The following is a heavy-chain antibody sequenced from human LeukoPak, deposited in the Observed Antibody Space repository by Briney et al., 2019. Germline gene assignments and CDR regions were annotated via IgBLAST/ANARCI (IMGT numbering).Heavy chain of an antibody. CDR1: GGSISSGDYY. D-gene: IGHD5-18*01. Sequence: SETLFLTCTVSGGSISSGDYYWSWIRQPPGKGLEWIGYIYYSGRTYYNPSLKSRVTISVDTSKNQFSLKLSSVTAADTAVYYCARAIVPAMVPNWFDPWGQGTLVTVSS. V-gene: IGHV4-30-4*01. CDR2: IYYSGRT. CDR3: ARAIVPAMVPNWFDP. J-gene: IGHJ5*02.